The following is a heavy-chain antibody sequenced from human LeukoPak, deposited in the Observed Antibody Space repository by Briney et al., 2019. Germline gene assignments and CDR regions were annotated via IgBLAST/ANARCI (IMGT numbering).Heavy chain of an antibody. CDR2: ISYDGSNK. J-gene: IGHJ4*02. Sequence: GGSLRLSCAASGFTFSSYGMHWVRQAPGKGLEWVAVISYDGSNKYYADSVKGRFTISRDNSKNTLYLQMNSLRAEDTAVYYCAKGQGGGDWGGEYYFDYWGQGTLVTVSS. D-gene: IGHD2-21*02. CDR1: GFTFSSYG. CDR3: AKGQGGGDWGGEYYFDY. V-gene: IGHV3-30*18.